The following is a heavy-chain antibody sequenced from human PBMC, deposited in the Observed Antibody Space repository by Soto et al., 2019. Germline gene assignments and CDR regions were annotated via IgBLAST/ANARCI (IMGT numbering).Heavy chain of an antibody. CDR2: IYYSGTT. CDR3: ARLRGFGEFCRTWYCDL. Sequence: QLQLQESGPGLVKPSETLSLTCSVSGGSIPSIIYSWGWVRQTPGKGLEWIGNIYYSGTTNYNPSLKSPVTISVDTSKNQFSLNLRSVTAADTAMYSCARLRGFGEFCRTWYCDLWGRGTLVSVSS. V-gene: IGHV4-39*01. J-gene: IGHJ2*01. D-gene: IGHD3-10*01. CDR1: GGSIPSIIYS.